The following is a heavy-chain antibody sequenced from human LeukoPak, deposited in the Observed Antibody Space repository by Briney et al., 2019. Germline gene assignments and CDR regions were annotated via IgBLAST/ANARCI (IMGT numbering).Heavy chain of an antibody. V-gene: IGHV4-34*01. D-gene: IGHD6-19*01. Sequence: SETLSLTCAVYGGSFKDNYWSWIRQPPGKGLEWIGEINHSGTTNYNPSLKSRVTMSVDTSKSQFSLKLSSVTAADTAVYYCARGSWQLRNWGQGTLVTVSS. CDR2: INHSGTT. J-gene: IGHJ4*02. CDR3: ARGSWQLRN. CDR1: GGSFKDNY.